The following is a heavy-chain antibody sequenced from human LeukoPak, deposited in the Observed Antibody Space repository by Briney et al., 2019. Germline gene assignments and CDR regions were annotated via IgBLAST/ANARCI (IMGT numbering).Heavy chain of an antibody. V-gene: IGHV3-74*01. CDR2: INSDGSSI. Sequence: TGGSLRLSCAASGFTFSSYWMHWVRQAPGKGLVWVSRINSDGSSISYADSVKGRFTISRDNAKNTLNLQMNSLRAEDTAVYYCANTQGSGSYYENWGQGTLVTVSS. CDR3: ANTQGSGSYYEN. D-gene: IGHD3-10*01. J-gene: IGHJ4*02. CDR1: GFTFSSYW.